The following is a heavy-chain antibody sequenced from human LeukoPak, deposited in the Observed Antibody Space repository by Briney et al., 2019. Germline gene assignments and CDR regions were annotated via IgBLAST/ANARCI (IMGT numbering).Heavy chain of an antibody. CDR3: AKDPGYYDSSGYYDY. J-gene: IGHJ4*02. Sequence: GGSLRLSCAASGFTFSSYAMSWVRQAPGKGLEWVSAISGSGGSTYYADSVKGRFTISRDNSKNTLYLQMNSLRAGDTAVYYCAKDPGYYDSSGYYDYWGQGTLVTVSS. CDR1: GFTFSSYA. D-gene: IGHD3-22*01. CDR2: ISGSGGST. V-gene: IGHV3-23*01.